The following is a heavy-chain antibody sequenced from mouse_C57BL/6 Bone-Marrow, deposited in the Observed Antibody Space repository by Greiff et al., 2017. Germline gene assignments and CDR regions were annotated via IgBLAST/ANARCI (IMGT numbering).Heavy chain of an antibody. V-gene: IGHV1-81*01. CDR2: IYPRSGNT. Sequence: QVQLQQSGAELARPGASVKLSCKASGYTFTSYGISWVKQRTGQGLEWIGEIYPRSGNTYYNEKFKGKATLTADKSSSTAYMELRSLTSEDSAVYFCARGGLYGSPFAYWGQGTLVTVSA. CDR3: ARGGLYGSPFAY. D-gene: IGHD2-1*01. J-gene: IGHJ3*01. CDR1: GYTFTSYG.